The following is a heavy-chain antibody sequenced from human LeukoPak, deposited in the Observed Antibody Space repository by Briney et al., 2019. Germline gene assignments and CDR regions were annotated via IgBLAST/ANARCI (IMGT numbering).Heavy chain of an antibody. J-gene: IGHJ5*02. CDR3: AKEISYDSSGYSKNDL. D-gene: IGHD3-22*01. V-gene: IGHV3-43*02. CDR2: ISGNGGST. CDR1: GFTFDDYA. Sequence: PGGSLRLSCAASGFTFDDYAMNWVRQAPGKGLEWVSIISGNGGSTYYADSVKGRFTISRDNSKNSLYLQMTGLRTEDTALYYCAKEISYDSSGYSKNDLWGQGTLVTVSS.